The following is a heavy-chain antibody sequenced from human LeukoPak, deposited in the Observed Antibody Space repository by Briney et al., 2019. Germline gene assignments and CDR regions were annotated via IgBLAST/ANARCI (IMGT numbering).Heavy chain of an antibody. D-gene: IGHD3-10*01. CDR3: AEDGCYGSGSYYADY. Sequence: GGSLRLSCAASGFTFSSYLMNWVRQAPGKGLEWVSSISGGAGGAAYADSVKGRLTISRDNSKNEMYLQMHCLRAEDTAVYYCAEDGCYGSGSYYADYWGQGTLVTVSS. J-gene: IGHJ4*02. CDR2: ISGGAGGA. V-gene: IGHV3-23*01. CDR1: GFTFSSYL.